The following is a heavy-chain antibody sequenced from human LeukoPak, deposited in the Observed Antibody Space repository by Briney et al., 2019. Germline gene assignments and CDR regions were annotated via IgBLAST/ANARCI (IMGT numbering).Heavy chain of an antibody. J-gene: IGHJ4*02. CDR1: GFTVSSNY. CDR3: ARVGDYGDYFDY. V-gene: IGHV3-53*01. CDR2: IYSGSTT. D-gene: IGHD4-17*01. Sequence: GGSLRLSCAASGFTVSSNYMSWVRQAPGKGLEWVSIIYSGSTTYYADSLKGRFTISRDNSKNTLYLQMNSLRAEDTAMYYCARVGDYGDYFDYWGQGTLVTVSS.